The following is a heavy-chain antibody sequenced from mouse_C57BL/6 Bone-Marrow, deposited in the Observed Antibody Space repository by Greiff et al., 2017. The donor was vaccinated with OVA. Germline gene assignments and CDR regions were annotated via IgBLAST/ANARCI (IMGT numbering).Heavy chain of an antibody. J-gene: IGHJ4*01. D-gene: IGHD2-4*01. CDR3: ARRGGLRGYAMDY. CDR2: IDPSDSET. Sequence: QVQLQQSGAELVRPGSSVKLSCKASGYTFTSYWMHWVKQTPIQGLEWIGNIDPSDSETHYNQKFKDKATLTVDKSSSTAYMQLSSLTSEDSAVYYCARRGGLRGYAMDYWGQGTSVTVSS. V-gene: IGHV1-52*01. CDR1: GYTFTSYW.